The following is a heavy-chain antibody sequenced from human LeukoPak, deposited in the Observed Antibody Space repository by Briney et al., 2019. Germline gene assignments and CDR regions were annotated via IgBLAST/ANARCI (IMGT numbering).Heavy chain of an antibody. Sequence: LSLTCAVYGGSFSGYYWSWIRQPPGKGLEWVSYISSTSSTIYYADSVKGRFTISRDNAKNSLYLQMNSLRDEDTAVYYCARACSSTSCYKSWGQGTLVTVSS. CDR3: ARACSSTSCYKS. D-gene: IGHD2-2*02. CDR2: ISSTSSTI. V-gene: IGHV3-11*04. J-gene: IGHJ5*02. CDR1: GGSFSGYY.